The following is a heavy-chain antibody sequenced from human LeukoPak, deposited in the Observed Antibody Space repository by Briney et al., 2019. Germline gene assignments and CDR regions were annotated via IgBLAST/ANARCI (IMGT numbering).Heavy chain of an antibody. J-gene: IGHJ4*02. Sequence: PSETLSLTCTVSGGSISSSSYYWGWIRQPPGKGLEWIGSIYYSGSTYYNPSLKSRVTISVDTSKNQFSLKLSSVTAADTAVYYCARSPSYDFWSGVRDFDYWGQGTLVTVSS. V-gene: IGHV4-39*07. CDR2: IYYSGST. D-gene: IGHD3/OR15-3a*01. CDR3: ARSPSYDFWSGVRDFDY. CDR1: GGSISSSSYY.